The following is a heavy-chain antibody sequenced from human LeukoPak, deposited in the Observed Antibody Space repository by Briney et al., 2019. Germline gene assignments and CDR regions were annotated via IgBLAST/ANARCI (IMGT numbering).Heavy chain of an antibody. D-gene: IGHD6-19*01. CDR2: ISYDGSNK. CDR1: GLTFSSYG. CDR3: AKDPIAVAGVLDY. Sequence: GRSLRLSCAASGLTFSSYGMHWVRQAPGKGLEWVAVISYDGSNKYYADPVKGRFTISRDNSKNTLYLQMNSLRAEDTAVYYCAKDPIAVAGVLDYWGQGTLVTVSS. V-gene: IGHV3-30*18. J-gene: IGHJ4*02.